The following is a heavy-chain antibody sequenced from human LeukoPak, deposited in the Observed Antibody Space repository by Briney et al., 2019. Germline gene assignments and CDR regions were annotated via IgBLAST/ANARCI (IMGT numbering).Heavy chain of an antibody. Sequence: GGSLRLSCAASGFTFSNYSMNWVRQAPGKGLEWVSSISGSNSYIYYADSVKGRFTISRDNAKNSLYLQMNSLRAEDTAVYYCARDRPYDFWQDYWGQGTLVTVSS. J-gene: IGHJ4*02. CDR1: GFTFSNYS. D-gene: IGHD3-3*01. V-gene: IGHV3-21*01. CDR2: ISGSNSYI. CDR3: ARDRPYDFWQDY.